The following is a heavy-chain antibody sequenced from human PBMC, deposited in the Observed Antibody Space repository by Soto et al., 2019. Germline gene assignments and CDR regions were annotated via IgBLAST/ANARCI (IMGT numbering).Heavy chain of an antibody. CDR3: ARSYPTYYDILTGYSPYYYYGMDV. D-gene: IGHD3-9*01. V-gene: IGHV4-59*08. J-gene: IGHJ6*02. CDR2: IYYRGST. CDR1: GGSISSYY. Sequence: QVQLQESGPGLVKPSETLSLTCTVSGGSISSYYWSWIRQPPGKGLEWIGYIYYRGSTNYNPSLKSRVTISVDTSKNQFSLKLSSVTAADTAVYYCARSYPTYYDILTGYSPYYYYGMDVWGQGTTVTVSS.